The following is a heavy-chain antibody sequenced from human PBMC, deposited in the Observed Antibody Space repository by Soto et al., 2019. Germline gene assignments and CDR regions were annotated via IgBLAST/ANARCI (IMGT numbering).Heavy chain of an antibody. CDR1: GGSFSGYY. D-gene: IGHD3-3*01. Sequence: SETLSLTCAVYGGSFSGYYWSWIRQPPGKGLEWIGEINHSGSTNYNPSLKSRVTISVDTSKNQFSLKLSSVTAADTAVYYCARGGERITIFGVVIRPYYYGMEVWGEGTTVIVSS. CDR3: ARGGERITIFGVVIRPYYYGMEV. J-gene: IGHJ6*04. V-gene: IGHV4-34*01. CDR2: INHSGST.